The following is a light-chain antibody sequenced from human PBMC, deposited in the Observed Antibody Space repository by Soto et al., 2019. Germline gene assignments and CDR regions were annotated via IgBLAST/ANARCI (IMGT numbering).Light chain of an antibody. J-gene: IGLJ2*01. CDR1: TSDIGGYNY. V-gene: IGLV2-14*03. Sequence: QSVLTQPASVSGSPGQSITISCTGTTSDIGGYNYVSWYQQHPGKAPRLMIYAVTNRPSGVSNRFSGSKSGNTASLTISGLQDEDEGDYSCASYTSSSPVVFGGGTQLTVL. CDR3: ASYTSSSPVV. CDR2: AVT.